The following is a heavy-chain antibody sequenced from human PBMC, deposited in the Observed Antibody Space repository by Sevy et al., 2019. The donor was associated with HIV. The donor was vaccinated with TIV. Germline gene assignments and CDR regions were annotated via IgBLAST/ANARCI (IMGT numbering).Heavy chain of an antibody. CDR2: ISSSGSTI. D-gene: IGHD4-17*01. V-gene: IGHV3-48*03. Sequence: GGSLRLSCAASGFTFSSYEMNWVRQAPGKGLEWVSYISSSGSTIYYADSVKGRFTISRDNAKNSLYLQMNSLRAEDTAVYYCARTLLYGDYVPHGYDYWGQRTLVTVSS. CDR1: GFTFSSYE. CDR3: ARTLLYGDYVPHGYDY. J-gene: IGHJ4*02.